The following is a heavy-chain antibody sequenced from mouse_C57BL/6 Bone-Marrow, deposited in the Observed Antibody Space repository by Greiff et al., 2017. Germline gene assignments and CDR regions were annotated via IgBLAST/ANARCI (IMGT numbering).Heavy chain of an antibody. CDR3: ARYPLMDGYYDY. CDR1: GYTFTDYY. D-gene: IGHD2-3*01. Sequence: EVQLQQSGPELVKPGASVKISCKASGYTFTDYYMNWVKQSHGKSLEWIGDINPNHGGTSYNQKFKGKARLTVDKSSSTAYMGLRRLTSEDSAVYYFARYPLMDGYYDYWGQGTTLTVSS. J-gene: IGHJ2*01. CDR2: INPNHGGT. V-gene: IGHV1-26*01.